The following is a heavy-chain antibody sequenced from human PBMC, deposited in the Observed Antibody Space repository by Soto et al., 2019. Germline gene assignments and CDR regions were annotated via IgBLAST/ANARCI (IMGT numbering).Heavy chain of an antibody. V-gene: IGHV3-74*01. CDR3: ARGGSSTSVVKGFHN. CDR1: GFTFSSYW. CDR2: INGDGSST. J-gene: IGHJ3*02. D-gene: IGHD6-6*01. Sequence: EVQLVESGGGLVQPGGSLRLSCAASGFTFSSYWMHWVRQAPGKGLVCVSRINGDGSSTNYADSLKGRFTISRDNAKNPVFMEMTSLRAEDTAVYYCARGGSSTSVVKGFHNWGQGTDVTVSS.